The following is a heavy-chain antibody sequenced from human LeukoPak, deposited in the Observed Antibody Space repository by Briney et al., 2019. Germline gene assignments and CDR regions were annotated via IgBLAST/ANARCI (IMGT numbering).Heavy chain of an antibody. Sequence: GESLKTSCQGSRYNFATYWISWVRQVPGKGPEWMGRIDPGDSYTEYSPSFQGHVTISSDKSINTAYLQWSGLKASDSAIYYCARERQGVRGVILSDWGQGTLVSVSS. CDR1: RYNFATYW. CDR3: ARERQGVRGVILSD. CDR2: IDPGDSYT. D-gene: IGHD3-10*01. J-gene: IGHJ4*02. V-gene: IGHV5-10-1*01.